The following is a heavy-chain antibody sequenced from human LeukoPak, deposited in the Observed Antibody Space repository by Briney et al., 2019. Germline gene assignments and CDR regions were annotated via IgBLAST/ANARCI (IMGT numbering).Heavy chain of an antibody. CDR1: GYTFTSYY. Sequence: GASVKVSCKASGYTFTSYYMHWVRQAPGQGLEWMGIINPSGGSTSYAQKFQGRVTMTEDTSTDTAYMELSSLRSEDTAVYYCATDTQNRGSYSLGYYYGMDVWGQGTTVTVSS. D-gene: IGHD1-26*01. J-gene: IGHJ6*02. V-gene: IGHV1-46*01. CDR2: INPSGGST. CDR3: ATDTQNRGSYSLGYYYGMDV.